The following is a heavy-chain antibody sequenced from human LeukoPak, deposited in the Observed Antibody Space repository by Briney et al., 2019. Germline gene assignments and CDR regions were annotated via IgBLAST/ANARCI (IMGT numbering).Heavy chain of an antibody. CDR1: RGPFSNHA. D-gene: IGHD1-26*01. J-gene: IGHJ5*01. CDR2: IIPIFGSA. CDR3: ARGLVGDTISVWFDS. V-gene: IGHV1-69*05. Sequence: GASVKPSCEASRGPFSNHAISWVRQAHGQGLEWMGGIIPIFGSAKYAQKFQGRVTITTDESTSIVYLELSSLRSDDTAVYYCARGLVGDTISVWFDSWGQGTLVSVSS.